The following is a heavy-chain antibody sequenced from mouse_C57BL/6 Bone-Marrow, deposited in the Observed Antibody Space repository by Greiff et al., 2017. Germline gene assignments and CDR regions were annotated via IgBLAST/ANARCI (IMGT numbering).Heavy chain of an antibody. CDR3: ANDGYFWYFDV. CDR2: IDPSDSYT. J-gene: IGHJ1*03. V-gene: IGHV1-69*01. Sequence: QVQLQQPGAELVMPGASVKLSCKASGYTFTSYWMHWVKQRPGQGLEWIGEIDPSDSYTNYNQKFKGKSTLTVDKSSSTAYMQLSSLTSEDSAVYYCANDGYFWYFDVWGKGTTVTVSS. D-gene: IGHD2-3*01. CDR1: GYTFTSYW.